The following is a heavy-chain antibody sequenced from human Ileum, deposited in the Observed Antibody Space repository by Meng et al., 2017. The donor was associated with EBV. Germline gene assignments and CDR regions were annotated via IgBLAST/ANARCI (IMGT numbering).Heavy chain of an antibody. CDR1: GYTFTDYG. CDR2: ISSYSGNT. V-gene: IGHV1-18*03. Sequence: QVQLVQSGSELKKPGASVKVSCKASGYTFTDYGITWVRQAPGQGLEWMGWISSYSGNTKYAQKFQGRVTMTTDTFTTTTYMELRSLRSDDMAVYYCARDLASGNLNWFDPWGQGTLVTVSS. J-gene: IGHJ5*02. D-gene: IGHD1-14*01. CDR3: ARDLASGNLNWFDP.